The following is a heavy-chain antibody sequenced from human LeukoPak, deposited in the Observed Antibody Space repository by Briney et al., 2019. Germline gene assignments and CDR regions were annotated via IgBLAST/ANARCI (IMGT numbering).Heavy chain of an antibody. CDR1: GYTFTSYG. CDR2: ISAYNGNT. CDR3: ARETYGDYDFDY. D-gene: IGHD4-17*01. V-gene: IGHV1-18*01. J-gene: IGHJ4*02. Sequence: ASVKISCKASGYTFTSYGISWVRQAPGQGLEWMGWISAYNGNTNYAQKLQGRVTMTTDTSTSTAYMELRSLRSDDTAVYYCARETYGDYDFDYWGQGTLVTVSS.